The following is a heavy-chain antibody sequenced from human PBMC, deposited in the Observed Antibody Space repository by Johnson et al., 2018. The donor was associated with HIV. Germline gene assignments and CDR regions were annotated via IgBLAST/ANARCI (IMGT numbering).Heavy chain of an antibody. V-gene: IGHV3-74*02. CDR1: GFTFSDYY. Sequence: VQLVESGGGLVKPGGSLRLSCAASGFTFSDYYMSWIRQAPGKGLEWVSRINSDGSSTSYADSVKGRFTISRDNAKNTLYLQMNSLRAEDTAVYYCARGAVRGSFDIWGQGTMVTVSS. CDR2: INSDGSST. J-gene: IGHJ3*02. CDR3: ARGAVRGSFDI. D-gene: IGHD4-17*01.